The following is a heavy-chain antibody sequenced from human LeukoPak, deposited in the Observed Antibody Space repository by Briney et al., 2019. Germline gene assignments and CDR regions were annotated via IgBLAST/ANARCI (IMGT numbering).Heavy chain of an antibody. V-gene: IGHV4-39*07. CDR1: GGSISSSSYY. CDR3: AAARGYYDSSGYHNNWFDP. Sequence: SETLSLTCTVSGGSISSSSYYWGWIRQPPGKGLEWIGSIYYSGSTYYNPSLKSRVTISVDTSKNQFSLKLSSVTAADTAVYYCAAARGYYDSSGYHNNWFDPWGQGTLVTVSS. CDR2: IYYSGST. D-gene: IGHD3-22*01. J-gene: IGHJ5*02.